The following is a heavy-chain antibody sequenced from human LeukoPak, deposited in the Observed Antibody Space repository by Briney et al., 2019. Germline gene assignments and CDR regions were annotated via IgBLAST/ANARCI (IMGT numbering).Heavy chain of an antibody. J-gene: IGHJ6*03. CDR2: IYYSGST. Sequence: SETLSLTCTVSGGSISSYYWSWIRQPPGEGLEWIRYIYYSGSTNYNPSLKSRVTISVDTSKNQFSLKLSSVTAADTAVYYCASQYYDFWSGSPFYYMDVWGKGTTVTVSS. V-gene: IGHV4-59*01. D-gene: IGHD3-3*01. CDR3: ASQYYDFWSGSPFYYMDV. CDR1: GGSISSYY.